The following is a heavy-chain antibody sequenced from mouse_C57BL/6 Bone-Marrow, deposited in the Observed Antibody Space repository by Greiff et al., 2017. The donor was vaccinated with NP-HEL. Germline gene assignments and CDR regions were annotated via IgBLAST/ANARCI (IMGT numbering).Heavy chain of an antibody. V-gene: IGHV1-15*01. CDR3: TRELLDYGSCDLYWYFDV. D-gene: IGHD1-1*01. Sequence: VQLQQSGAELVRPGASVTLSCKASGYTFTDYEMHWVKQTPVHGLEWIGAIDPETGGTAYNQKFKGKAILTADKSSSTAYMELRSLTSEDSAVYYCTRELLDYGSCDLYWYFDVWGTGTAVTVSS. CDR1: GYTFTDYE. CDR2: IDPETGGT. J-gene: IGHJ1*03.